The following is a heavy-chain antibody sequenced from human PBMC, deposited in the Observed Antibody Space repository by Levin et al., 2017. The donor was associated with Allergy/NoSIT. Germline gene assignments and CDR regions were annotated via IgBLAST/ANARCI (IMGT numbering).Heavy chain of an antibody. D-gene: IGHD6-13*01. Sequence: GGSLRLSCAASGFTFSSYGMHWVRQAPGKGLEWVAVISYDGSNKYYADSVKGRFTISRDNSKNTLYLQMNSLRAEDTAVYYCAKDIRQLVRYYYYGMDVWGQGTTVTVSS. J-gene: IGHJ6*02. CDR1: GFTFSSYG. CDR2: ISYDGSNK. CDR3: AKDIRQLVRYYYYGMDV. V-gene: IGHV3-30*18.